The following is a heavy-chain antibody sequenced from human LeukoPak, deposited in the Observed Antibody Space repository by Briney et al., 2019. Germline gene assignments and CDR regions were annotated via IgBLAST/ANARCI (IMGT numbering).Heavy chain of an antibody. D-gene: IGHD2-2*02. CDR1: GFNFNNYW. J-gene: IGHJ3*01. CDR3: AGHSFDTVDAFDV. Sequence: GESLKISCEASGFNFNNYWVGWVRQMPRKGREWMGIIYPGDYDTRYSPSFQGHVTISVDKSISTAYLQWRSLRASDTAMYFCAGHSFDTVDAFDVWGQGTIVTVSA. CDR2: IYPGDYDT. V-gene: IGHV5-51*01.